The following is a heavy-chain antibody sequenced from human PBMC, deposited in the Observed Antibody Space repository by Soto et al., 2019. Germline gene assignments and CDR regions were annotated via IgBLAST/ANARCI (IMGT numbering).Heavy chain of an antibody. J-gene: IGHJ6*02. V-gene: IGHV6-1*01. CDR1: VYSVSSNSLD. Sequence: PSQSLSRTCVRFVYSVSSNSLDWNFLQTSPSICLEWLGRTYYRSRWYSDYAVSVRSRIDINADTSKNQVSLQLNSVTPEDTAVYYCARSEEDSDYYYYGMDGWGHGTTVTVSS. D-gene: IGHD2-15*01. CDR2: TYYRSRWYS. CDR3: ARSEEDSDYYYYGMDG.